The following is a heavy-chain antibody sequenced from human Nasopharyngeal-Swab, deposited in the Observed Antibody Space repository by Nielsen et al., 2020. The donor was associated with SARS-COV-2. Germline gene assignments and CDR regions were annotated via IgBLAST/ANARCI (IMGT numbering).Heavy chain of an antibody. J-gene: IGHJ3*02. D-gene: IGHD3-22*01. CDR1: GGTFNIYG. Sequence: SVKVSCKTSGGTFNIYGFTWVRQAPGQGLEWMGGIIPIFDTPHYAQKFHGRVTITADESTSTAYMELGSLRSDDTAVYYCATGMAMIVVVMTFDIWGQGTMVTVSS. CDR3: ATGMAMIVVVMTFDI. CDR2: IIPIFDTP. V-gene: IGHV1-69*13.